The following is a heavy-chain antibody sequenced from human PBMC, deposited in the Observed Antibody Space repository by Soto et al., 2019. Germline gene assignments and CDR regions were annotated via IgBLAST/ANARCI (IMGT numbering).Heavy chain of an antibody. CDR3: AGPPELTRIYYCYGMDV. V-gene: IGHV1-69*12. Sequence: QVQLVQSGAEVKKPGSSVKVSCKASGGTFSSYAISWVRQAPGQGLEWMGGRIPIFGTANYAQKFQGRGTITADXSXSSXYMELSRRRSEATAVYYCAGPPELTRIYYCYGMDVWGQGTTVTVSS. CDR2: RIPIFGTA. CDR1: GGTFSSYA. D-gene: IGHD1-7*01. J-gene: IGHJ6*02.